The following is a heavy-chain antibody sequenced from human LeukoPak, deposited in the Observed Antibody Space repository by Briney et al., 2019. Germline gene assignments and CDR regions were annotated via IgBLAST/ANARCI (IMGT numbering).Heavy chain of an antibody. CDR2: IYYSGST. CDR1: GGSISSSSYY. D-gene: IGHD5-24*01. V-gene: IGHV4-39*01. CDR3: ARYRGDGYNPNWFDP. J-gene: IGHJ5*02. Sequence: PSETLSLTCTVSGGSISSSSYYWAWIRQPPGKGLEWIGSIYYSGSTYYNPSLKSRVTISVDTSKNQFSLKLSSVTAADTAVYYCARYRGDGYNPNWFDPWGQGTLVTVSS.